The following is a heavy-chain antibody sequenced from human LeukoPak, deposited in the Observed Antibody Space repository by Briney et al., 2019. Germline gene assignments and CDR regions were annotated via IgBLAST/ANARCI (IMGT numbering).Heavy chain of an antibody. D-gene: IGHD1-26*01. CDR3: ARIVGATPGRFDP. Sequence: ASVKVSCKASGYTFTGYYMHWVRQAPGQGLEWMGWINPNSGGTNYAQKFQGRVTMTRDTSISIAYMELTRLRSDDTAVYFCARIVGATPGRFDPWGQGTLVTVSS. J-gene: IGHJ5*02. CDR2: INPNSGGT. CDR1: GYTFTGYY. V-gene: IGHV1-2*02.